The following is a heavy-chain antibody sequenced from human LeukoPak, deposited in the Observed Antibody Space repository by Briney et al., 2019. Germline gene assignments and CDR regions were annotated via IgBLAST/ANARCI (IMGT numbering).Heavy chain of an antibody. D-gene: IGHD1-26*01. J-gene: IGHJ3*02. CDR3: ARDLVGATWLPGSDAFDI. V-gene: IGHV4-30-2*04. Sequence: KSRVTISVDTSKNQFSLKLSSVTAADTALYYCARDLVGATWLPGSDAFDIWGLGTMVIVSS.